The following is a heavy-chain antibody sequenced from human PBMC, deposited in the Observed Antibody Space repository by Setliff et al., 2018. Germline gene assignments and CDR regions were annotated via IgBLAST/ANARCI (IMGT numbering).Heavy chain of an antibody. CDR1: GASVTSFDYY. Sequence: SETLSLTCTVSGASVTSFDYYWSWIRQPPGKGLEYIGHISHGVSTSYSPSLKSRLSISADTSNNQFSLKLTSVTAADTAVYYCARTHCTTTSCFYFHYWGQGTVVTV. D-gene: IGHD2-2*01. J-gene: IGHJ4*02. CDR3: ARTHCTTTSCFYFHY. V-gene: IGHV4-30-4*01. CDR2: ISHGVST.